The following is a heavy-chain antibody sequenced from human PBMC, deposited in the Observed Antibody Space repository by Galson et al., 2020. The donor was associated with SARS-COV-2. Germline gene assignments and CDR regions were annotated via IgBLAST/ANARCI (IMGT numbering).Heavy chain of an antibody. V-gene: IGHV4-39*07. Sequence: SETLSLTCTVSSGSISSSSYFWGWIRQPPGKGLEWLGSIYYSGSTFYNPSLMSRASISVDTSKNQFSLKLSSVTVADTALYYCARGQIGYSYDPSFDYWGQGTLVAVSS. CDR2: IYYSGST. CDR1: SGSISSSSYF. J-gene: IGHJ4*02. D-gene: IGHD5-18*01. CDR3: ARGQIGYSYDPSFDY.